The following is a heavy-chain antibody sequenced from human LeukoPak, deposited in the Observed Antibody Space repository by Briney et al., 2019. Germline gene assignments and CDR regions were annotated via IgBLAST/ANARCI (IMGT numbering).Heavy chain of an antibody. V-gene: IGHV1-18*01. D-gene: IGHD3-22*01. CDR1: GGTFTSYG. J-gene: IGHJ4*02. CDR3: ARGLIDESSGYYDYFDY. CDR2: ISAYNGNT. Sequence: GASVKVSCKASGGTFTSYGISWVRQAPGQGLEWMGWISAYNGNTNYAQKLQGRVTMTTDTSTSTAYMELRSLRSDDTAVYYCARGLIDESSGYYDYFDYWGQGTLVTVSS.